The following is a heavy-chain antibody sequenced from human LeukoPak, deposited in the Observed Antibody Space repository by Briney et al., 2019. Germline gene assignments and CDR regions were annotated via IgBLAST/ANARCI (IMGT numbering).Heavy chain of an antibody. CDR3: ARQDVATSHDAFDI. CDR1: GGSLSSYY. CDR2: IYYSGST. D-gene: IGHD5-12*01. V-gene: IGHV4-59*08. J-gene: IGHJ3*02. Sequence: SETLSLTCTVSGGSLSSYYWTWIRQPPGKGLEWIGYIYYSGSTNYNPSLKSRVTISVDTSKNQFSLKLSSVTAADTAVYYCARQDVATSHDAFDIWGQGTMVTVSS.